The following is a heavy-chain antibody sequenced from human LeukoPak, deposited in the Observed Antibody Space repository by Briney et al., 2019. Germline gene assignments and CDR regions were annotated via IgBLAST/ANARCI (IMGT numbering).Heavy chain of an antibody. V-gene: IGHV3-48*03. Sequence: GGSLRLSCAASGFTFTSYELNWVRQAPGKGLEWVSYISSSGRTIYYADSVKGRFTISRDNAKNSLYLQMNSLRAEDTAVYYCAREDASGFDYWGQGTLVTVSS. CDR1: GFTFTSYE. CDR3: AREDASGFDY. J-gene: IGHJ4*02. D-gene: IGHD6-25*01. CDR2: ISSSGRTI.